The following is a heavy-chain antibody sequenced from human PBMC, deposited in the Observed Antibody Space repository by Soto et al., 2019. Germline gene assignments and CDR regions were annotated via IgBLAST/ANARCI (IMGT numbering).Heavy chain of an antibody. Sequence: QMQLQESGPGLVKPSETLSLACTVSGGSVSSPKYFWSWIRQPPGKGLEWVAYIYNNGKTHTHPSLKSRASISVDTAKNQCALKLTSVTGADSAVYFCARTVMPVGNLPAFDHWGQGVLVTVSS. J-gene: IGHJ4*02. CDR3: ARTVMPVGNLPAFDH. D-gene: IGHD7-27*01. CDR1: GGSVSSPKYF. CDR2: IYNNGKT. V-gene: IGHV4-61*01.